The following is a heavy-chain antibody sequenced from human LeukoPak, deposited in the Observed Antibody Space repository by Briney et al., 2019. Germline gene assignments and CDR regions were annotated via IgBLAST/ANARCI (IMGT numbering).Heavy chain of an antibody. Sequence: GGSLRLSCAASGFTFSSYWMHWGRQAPGKGLVWVSRINSDGTTTNYADSVKGRFTISRDNAKNTLFLQMNSLRAEDTAVYYCARGNYYAMDVWGQGTTVTVSS. CDR2: INSDGTTT. CDR1: GFTFSSYW. V-gene: IGHV3-74*01. CDR3: ARGNYYAMDV. J-gene: IGHJ6*02.